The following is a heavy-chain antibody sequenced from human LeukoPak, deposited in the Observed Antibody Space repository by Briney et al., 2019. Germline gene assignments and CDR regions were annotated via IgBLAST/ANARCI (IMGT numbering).Heavy chain of an antibody. V-gene: IGHV7-4-1*02. Sequence: ASVKVSCKASGYTFTSHGISWVRQAPGQGREWMGCINTFTGAPTYAQGFTGRFVFSLDASVSTAYLQISSLKAEDTAVYYCARRAEAADLYNWFDPWGQGTLVTVSS. J-gene: IGHJ5*02. D-gene: IGHD6-13*01. CDR2: INTFTGAP. CDR3: ARRAEAADLYNWFDP. CDR1: GYTFTSHG.